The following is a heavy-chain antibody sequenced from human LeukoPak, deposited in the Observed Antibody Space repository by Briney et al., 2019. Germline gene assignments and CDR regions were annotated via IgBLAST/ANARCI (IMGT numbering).Heavy chain of an antibody. D-gene: IGHD1-26*01. Sequence: EASVTVSCKASGYTFTGYYIHWVRQAPGQGLEWMGWIHPNYGGTNSAQKFQGRVTMTRDTSINTAYMEVSRLRSDDTAVYYCVRDQRGSHFDYWGQGTLVTVSS. CDR2: IHPNYGGT. V-gene: IGHV1-2*02. CDR3: VRDQRGSHFDY. CDR1: GYTFTGYY. J-gene: IGHJ4*02.